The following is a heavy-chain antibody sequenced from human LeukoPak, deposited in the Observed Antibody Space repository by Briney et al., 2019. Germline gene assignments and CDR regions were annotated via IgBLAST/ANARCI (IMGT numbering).Heavy chain of an antibody. CDR1: GFTFSSYG. D-gene: IGHD1-26*01. CDR2: VSSTGSST. J-gene: IGHJ3*02. Sequence: PGGSLRLSCAASGFTFSSYGMGWVRQAPGKGLEWVSTVSSTGSSTYYADSVKGRFTISRDNAKNSLFLQMNSLRAEDTAVYYCARVGSGNFLGAFDIWGQGTMVTVSS. V-gene: IGHV3-23*01. CDR3: ARVGSGNFLGAFDI.